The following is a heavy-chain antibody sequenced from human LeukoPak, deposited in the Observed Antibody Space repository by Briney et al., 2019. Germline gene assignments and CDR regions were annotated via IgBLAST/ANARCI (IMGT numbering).Heavy chain of an antibody. V-gene: IGHV1-2*02. CDR1: GYTFTGYY. J-gene: IGHJ4*02. D-gene: IGHD2-2*01. Sequence: ASVKVSCKASGYTFTGYYMHWVRQAPGQGLEWMGWINPNSGGTNYAQKFQGRVTMTRDTSISTAYMELSRLRSDDTAVYYCARQLEGVPAALFDYWGQGTLVTDSS. CDR3: ARQLEGVPAALFDY. CDR2: INPNSGGT.